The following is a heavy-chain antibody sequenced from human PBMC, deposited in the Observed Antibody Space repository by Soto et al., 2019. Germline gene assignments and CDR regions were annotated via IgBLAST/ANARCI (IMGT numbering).Heavy chain of an antibody. CDR1: GSSIRNSSYY. V-gene: IGHV4-39*01. J-gene: IGHJ4*02. Sequence: PSEALSPTCTVSGSSIRNSSYYRGWIRHTSGKEQERIGCIYYRGSTYNNKSLKSRVTITVTTSKNQFSLKLSSVTASDTAVYYCARPARYSSPSGFGYWGKGTLVTVS. CDR3: ARPARYSSPSGFGY. CDR2: IYYRGST. D-gene: IGHD6-19*01.